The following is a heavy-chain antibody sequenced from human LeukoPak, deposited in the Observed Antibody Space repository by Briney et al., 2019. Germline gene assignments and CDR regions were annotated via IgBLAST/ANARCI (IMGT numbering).Heavy chain of an antibody. V-gene: IGHV3-23*01. CDR3: TKDRRGPAAGTWYFDS. CDR1: GFTFSSTT. Sequence: GGSLRLSCVASGFTFSSTTMGWVRQAPGRGLEWVSSITAIDGRTYYADSVRGLFTISRDNSKNTVYLQLNSLRAGDTAIYYCTKDRRGPAAGTWYFDSWGQGTLVTVSS. CDR2: ITAIDGRT. D-gene: IGHD6-13*01. J-gene: IGHJ4*02.